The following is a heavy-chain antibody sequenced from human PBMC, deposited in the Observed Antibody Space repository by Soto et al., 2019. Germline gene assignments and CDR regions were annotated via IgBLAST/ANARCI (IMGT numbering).Heavy chain of an antibody. V-gene: IGHV1-69*13. J-gene: IGHJ4*02. CDR2: IIPIFGTA. D-gene: IGHD3-22*01. CDR3: ARDYYDSSGTTHFDY. CDR1: GGTFSSYA. Sequence: SVKVSCKASGGTFSSYAISWVRQAPGQGLEWMGGIIPIFGTANYAQKVQGRVTITADESTSTAYMELSSLRSEDTAVYYCARDYYDSSGTTHFDYWGQGTLVTVSS.